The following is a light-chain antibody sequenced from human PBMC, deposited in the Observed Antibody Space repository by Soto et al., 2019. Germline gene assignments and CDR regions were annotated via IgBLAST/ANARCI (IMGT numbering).Light chain of an antibody. CDR2: GAS. CDR1: QSVRTY. Sequence: EIVLTQSPATRSLFPGERATLSCRASQSVRTYLAWYQQKPGQAPSLLISGASNRATGVPARFSGSGSGTEFTLTISSLETEASAVYYWHQRSTCHRTCGGGTKVEIK. J-gene: IGKJ4*01. CDR3: HQRSTCHRT. V-gene: IGKV3-11*01.